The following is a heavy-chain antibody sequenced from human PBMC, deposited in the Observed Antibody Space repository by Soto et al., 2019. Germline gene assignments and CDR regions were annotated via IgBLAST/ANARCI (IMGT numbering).Heavy chain of an antibody. J-gene: IGHJ5*02. CDR3: ARGFRIAARRIGNWFDP. CDR2: INPNSGGT. Sequence: GASVKVSCKASGYTFTGYYMHWVRQAPGQGLEWMGWINPNSGGTNYAQKFQGWVTMTRDTSISTAYMELSRLRSDDTAVYYCARGFRIAARRIGNWFDPWGQGTLVTVSS. CDR1: GYTFTGYY. D-gene: IGHD6-6*01. V-gene: IGHV1-2*04.